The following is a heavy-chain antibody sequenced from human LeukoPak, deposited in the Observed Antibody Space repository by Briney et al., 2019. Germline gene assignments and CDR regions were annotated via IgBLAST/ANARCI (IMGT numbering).Heavy chain of an antibody. J-gene: IGHJ3*02. CDR1: GGSISSSNW. V-gene: IGHV4-4*02. Sequence: SETLSLTCAVSGGSISSSNWWSWVRQPPGKGLEWIGEIYHSGSTNYNPSLKSRVTISVDKSKNQFSLKLSSVTAADTAVYYCARGPTVVAATRDAFDIWGQGTMVTVSS. CDR2: IYHSGST. D-gene: IGHD2-15*01. CDR3: ARGPTVVAATRDAFDI.